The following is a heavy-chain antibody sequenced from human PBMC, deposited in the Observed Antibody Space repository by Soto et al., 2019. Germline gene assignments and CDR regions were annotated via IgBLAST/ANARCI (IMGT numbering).Heavy chain of an antibody. D-gene: IGHD2-21*01. CDR2: INTDGSET. V-gene: IGHV3-74*01. J-gene: IGHJ4*02. Sequence: EVQLVESGGGLGQPGGSLRLSCAASGFTFSSNWMHWVRRLPGRGLVWVSRINTDGSETTYVDSVKGRLTISRDNPKKTLYLKRNSLRVEDPAVYYCARDGEGFWGQGNMVTVSS. CDR1: GFTFSSNW. CDR3: ARDGEGF.